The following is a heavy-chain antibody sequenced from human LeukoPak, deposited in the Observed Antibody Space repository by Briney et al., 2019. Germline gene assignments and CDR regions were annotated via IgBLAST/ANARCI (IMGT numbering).Heavy chain of an antibody. J-gene: IGHJ4*02. Sequence: SGGSLRLSCAASGFGFSDYWMHWVRQVPGRGPVWVSHISIDGSFTNYADSVKGRFTISRDNAKNTLYLKMNSLRAEDTAVYYCLFASGSYYTAFHCWGPGTLVTVSS. CDR2: ISIDGSFT. D-gene: IGHD3-10*01. CDR3: LFASGSYYTAFHC. V-gene: IGHV3-74*01. CDR1: GFGFSDYW.